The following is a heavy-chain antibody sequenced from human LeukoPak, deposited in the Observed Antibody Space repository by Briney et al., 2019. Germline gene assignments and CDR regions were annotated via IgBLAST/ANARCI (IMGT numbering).Heavy chain of an antibody. V-gene: IGHV3-30*09. J-gene: IGHJ4*02. Sequence: GGSQRLSCAGSGFALTSHGMNWVRQAPGKGLEWVAVISSDGATKYYADSVQGRFAISRDASRNTLYLQMNSLRTEDTAVYYCARDLPFWETDLYDTAWGQGTLVTVSS. CDR1: GFALTSHG. CDR3: ARDLPFWETDLYDTA. CDR2: ISSDGATK. D-gene: IGHD3-16*01.